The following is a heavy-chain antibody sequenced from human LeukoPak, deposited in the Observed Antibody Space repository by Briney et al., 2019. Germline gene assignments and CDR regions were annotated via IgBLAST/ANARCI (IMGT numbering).Heavy chain of an antibody. Sequence: SQTLSLTCTVSGGSISSGGYYWSWIRQHPGKRLEWIGYIYYSGSTYYNPSLKSRVTISVDTSKNQFSLKLSSVTAADTAVYYCARDNIMSYYDILTGYSHAAFDIWGQGTMVTVSS. D-gene: IGHD3-9*01. J-gene: IGHJ3*02. CDR2: IYYSGST. V-gene: IGHV4-31*03. CDR3: ARDNIMSYYDILTGYSHAAFDI. CDR1: GGSISSGGYY.